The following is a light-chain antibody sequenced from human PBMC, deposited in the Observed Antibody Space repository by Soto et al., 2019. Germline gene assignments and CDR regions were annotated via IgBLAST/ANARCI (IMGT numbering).Light chain of an antibody. V-gene: IGKV1-5*01. CDR3: QQYTSYGIYT. CDR2: DAS. J-gene: IGKJ2*01. CDR1: QRISSW. Sequence: DIPMTQSPSTLSASVGDRVTITCRASQRISSWLAWYQQKPGKAPKLLIYDASSLESWVPSRFSGSGSGTEFILPISRLQPDDFATYYCQQYTSYGIYTFGQGTKLEIK.